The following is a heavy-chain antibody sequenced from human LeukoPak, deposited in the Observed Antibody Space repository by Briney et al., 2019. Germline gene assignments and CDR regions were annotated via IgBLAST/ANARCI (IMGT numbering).Heavy chain of an antibody. D-gene: IGHD3-22*01. V-gene: IGHV1-69*10. Sequence: ASVKVSCKASGGTFSTYAISWVRQAPGQGLEWMGGITPILGTANYAQKFQGRVTINADQSTSTAYMELSSLRSEDTAVYYCATDSGGSGYLFDYWGQGTLVTVSS. CDR3: ATDSGGSGYLFDY. CDR2: ITPILGTA. J-gene: IGHJ4*02. CDR1: GGTFSTYA.